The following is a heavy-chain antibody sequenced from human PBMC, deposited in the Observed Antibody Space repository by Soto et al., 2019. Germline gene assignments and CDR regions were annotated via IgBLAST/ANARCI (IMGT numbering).Heavy chain of an antibody. CDR2: MNPNSGNT. V-gene: IGHV1-8*01. CDR3: ARENDFWSGYYVHYYYMDV. Sequence: GASVKVSCTASGYTFTSYDINWVRQATGQGLEWMGWMNPNSGNTGYAQKFQGRVTMTRNTSISTAYMELSSLRSEDTAVYYCARENDFWSGYYVHYYYMDVWGKGTTVTVSS. J-gene: IGHJ6*03. D-gene: IGHD3-3*01. CDR1: GYTFTSYD.